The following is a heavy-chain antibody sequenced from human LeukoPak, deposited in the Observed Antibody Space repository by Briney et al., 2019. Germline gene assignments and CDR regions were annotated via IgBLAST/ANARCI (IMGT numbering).Heavy chain of an antibody. D-gene: IGHD2-2*01. J-gene: IGHJ4*02. CDR2: IKQDGSEK. CDR1: GFTFSSYW. Sequence: GGSLRLSCAASGFTFSSYWMSWVRQAPGKGLEWVANIKQDGSEKYYVDSVKGRFTISGDNAKNSLYLQMNSLRAEDTAVYYCARGGYCSSTSCTYYFDYWGQGTLVTVSS. CDR3: ARGGYCSSTSCTYYFDY. V-gene: IGHV3-7*01.